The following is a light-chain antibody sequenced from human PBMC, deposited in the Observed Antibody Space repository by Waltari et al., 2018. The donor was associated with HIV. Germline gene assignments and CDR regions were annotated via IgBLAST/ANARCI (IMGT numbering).Light chain of an antibody. CDR2: EVS. CDR1: TSDIHDYNF. J-gene: IGLJ2*01. V-gene: IGLV2-8*01. Sequence: QSALTQPPSASGSPGQSVNMSCTGATSDIHDYNFISWYQQYSGKAPKLIIFEVSKRPSGVPVRFAGSWSGNTAALIVSGLQAEDGAVYFCSSFAGSNKLFGGGTKLTVL. CDR3: SSFAGSNKL.